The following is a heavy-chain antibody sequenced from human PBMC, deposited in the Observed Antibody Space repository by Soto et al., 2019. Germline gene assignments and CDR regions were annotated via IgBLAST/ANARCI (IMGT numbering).Heavy chain of an antibody. D-gene: IGHD3-22*01. CDR1: GGTFSSYA. J-gene: IGHJ2*01. CDR3: ARAYYDSSGYYYVGYWYFDL. CDR2: IIPIFGTA. V-gene: IGHV1-69*01. Sequence: QVQLVQSGAEVKKPGSSVKVSCKASGGTFSSYAISWVRQAPGQGLEWMGGIIPIFGTANYAQKFQGRVTITADEATSTAYMELSSLRSEDMAVYYCARAYYDSSGYYYVGYWYFDLWGRGTLVTVSS.